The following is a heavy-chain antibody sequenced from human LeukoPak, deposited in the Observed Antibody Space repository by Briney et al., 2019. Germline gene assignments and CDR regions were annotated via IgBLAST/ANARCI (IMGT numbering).Heavy chain of an antibody. V-gene: IGHV1-3*03. Sequence: ASVKVSCKASGYTFTSYAMHWVRQAPGRRLEWMGWINAGNGNPKYSQEFQGRVTITRDTSASTAYMELSSLRPEDMAVYYCARSRVAVAGNFDYWGRGTLVTVSS. D-gene: IGHD6-19*01. CDR1: GYTFTSYA. J-gene: IGHJ4*02. CDR2: INAGNGNP. CDR3: ARSRVAVAGNFDY.